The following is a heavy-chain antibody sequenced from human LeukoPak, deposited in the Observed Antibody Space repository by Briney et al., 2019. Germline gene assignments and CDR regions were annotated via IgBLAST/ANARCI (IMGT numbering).Heavy chain of an antibody. CDR3: ARYISSGLDY. V-gene: IGHV4-59*08. D-gene: IGHD6-6*01. CDR1: GGSISSYY. J-gene: IGHJ4*02. CDR2: IYYTGST. Sequence: PSETLSLTCTVSGGSISSYYWSWIRQPPGKGLEWMGYIYYTGSTNYNPSLKSRVTISVDTSKNQFSLNLSYLNAADTAVYYCARYISSGLDYWRQGTLVTVSS.